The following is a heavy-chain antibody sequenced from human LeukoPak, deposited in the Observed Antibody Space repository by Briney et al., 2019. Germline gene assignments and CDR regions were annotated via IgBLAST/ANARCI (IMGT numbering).Heavy chain of an antibody. CDR2: ISSSSSYI. V-gene: IGHV3-21*01. Sequence: GGSLRLSCAASGFTFCSYSMNWVRQAPGKGLEWVSSISSSSSYIYYADSVKGRFTISRDNAKNSLYLQMNSLRAEDTAVYYCARDRPIVATKRDWFDPWGQGTLVTVSS. J-gene: IGHJ5*02. D-gene: IGHD5-12*01. CDR3: ARDRPIVATKRDWFDP. CDR1: GFTFCSYS.